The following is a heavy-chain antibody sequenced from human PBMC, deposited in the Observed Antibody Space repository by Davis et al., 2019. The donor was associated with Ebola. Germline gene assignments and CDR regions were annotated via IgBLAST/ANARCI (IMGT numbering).Heavy chain of an antibody. D-gene: IGHD6-19*01. CDR2: VHGGNGNT. V-gene: IGHV1-3*01. Sequence: ASVNVSCKASGFILTNYAIHWVRQAPGQRLEWMGWVHGGNGNTKYSQRFQGRVTITTDTSASTVYLDLTSLRSDDTAVFYCARASFGYNSGWYADYWGPGSLVTVSS. CDR3: ARASFGYNSGWYADY. CDR1: GFILTNYA. J-gene: IGHJ4*02.